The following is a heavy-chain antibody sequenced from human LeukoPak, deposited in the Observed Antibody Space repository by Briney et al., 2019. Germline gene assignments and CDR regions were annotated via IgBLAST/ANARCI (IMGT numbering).Heavy chain of an antibody. Sequence: ASVKVSCKASGGTFSSYAISWVRQAPGQGLEWMGGIIPIFGSANYAQKFQGRVTITADKSTSTAYMELSSLRSEDTAVYYCARVSKNSNYYYYYYMDVWGKGTTVTVSS. CDR2: IIPIFGSA. J-gene: IGHJ6*03. D-gene: IGHD4-11*01. CDR1: GGTFSSYA. V-gene: IGHV1-69*06. CDR3: ARVSKNSNYYYYYYMDV.